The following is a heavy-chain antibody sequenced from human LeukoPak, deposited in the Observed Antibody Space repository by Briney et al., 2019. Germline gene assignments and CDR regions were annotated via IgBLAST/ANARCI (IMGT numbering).Heavy chain of an antibody. Sequence: SGPTLVNPTQTLTLTCTFSGFSLSTSGMCVSWIRQPPGKALEWLARIDWDDDKYYSTSLKTRLTISKDTSKNQVVLTMTNMDPVDTATYYCARITIVRGVITFDCWGQGTLVTVSS. CDR3: ARITIVRGVITFDC. CDR2: IDWDDDK. V-gene: IGHV2-70*11. D-gene: IGHD3-10*01. J-gene: IGHJ4*02. CDR1: GFSLSTSGMC.